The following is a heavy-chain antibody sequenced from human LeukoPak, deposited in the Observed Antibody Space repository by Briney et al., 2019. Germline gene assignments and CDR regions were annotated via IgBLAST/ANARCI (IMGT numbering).Heavy chain of an antibody. CDR1: GGSISSGGYY. CDR2: IYYSGST. Sequence: SETLSLTCTVSGGSISSGGYYWSWIRQHPGKGLEWIGYIYYSGSTYYNPSLKSRVTISVDTSKNQFSLKLSSVTAADTAVYYCARDGITMVRARSFYGMDVWGQGTTVTVSS. D-gene: IGHD3-10*01. V-gene: IGHV4-31*03. CDR3: ARDGITMVRARSFYGMDV. J-gene: IGHJ6*02.